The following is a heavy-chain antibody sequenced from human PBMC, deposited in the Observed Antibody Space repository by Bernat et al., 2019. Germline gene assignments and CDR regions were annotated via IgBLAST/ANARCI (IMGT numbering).Heavy chain of an antibody. J-gene: IGHJ3*02. D-gene: IGHD2-21*01. CDR1: GFTFSACA. CDR3: ASLWSVGAFDI. Sequence: EVQLVESGGGFVQPGGSLRLSCAASGFTFSACAMTWVRQAPGKGLEWVSVIGGSGDRIHYADSVKGRFTISRDNSKNTLYLQMNSLRAADTAVYYCASLWSVGAFDIWGRGTMVTVSS. V-gene: IGHV3-23*04. CDR2: IGGSGDRI.